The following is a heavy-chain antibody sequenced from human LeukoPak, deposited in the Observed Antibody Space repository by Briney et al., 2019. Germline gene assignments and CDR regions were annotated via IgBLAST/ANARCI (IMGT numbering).Heavy chain of an antibody. CDR1: GYIFTLYW. V-gene: IGHV5-51*01. CDR2: IYPGDSDT. Sequence: GESLKISCKGSGYIFTLYWIAWVRQMPGKGLEWMGIIYPGDSDTRYSPSFQGQVTISADKSITTAYLQWSSLTASDTAMYYCARPRSGYYSQGAFDIWGQGTMVTVSS. J-gene: IGHJ3*02. D-gene: IGHD5-12*01. CDR3: ARPRSGYYSQGAFDI.